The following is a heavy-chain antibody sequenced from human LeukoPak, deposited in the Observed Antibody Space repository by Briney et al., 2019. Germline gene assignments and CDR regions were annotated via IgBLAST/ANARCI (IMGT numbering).Heavy chain of an antibody. Sequence: ASVKVSCKASGYTFTGYYMHWVRQAPGQGLEWMGWISAYNGNTNYAQKLQGRVTMTTDTSTSTAYMELRSLRSDDTAVYYCASINYYDSSGYYHPYYFDYWGQGTLVTVSS. D-gene: IGHD3-22*01. CDR1: GYTFTGYY. J-gene: IGHJ4*02. CDR2: ISAYNGNT. V-gene: IGHV1-18*04. CDR3: ASINYYDSSGYYHPYYFDY.